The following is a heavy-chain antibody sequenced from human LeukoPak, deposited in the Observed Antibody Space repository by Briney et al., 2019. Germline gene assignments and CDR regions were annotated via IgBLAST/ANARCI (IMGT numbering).Heavy chain of an antibody. CDR2: ISGSGGST. D-gene: IGHD3-3*01. CDR1: GFIVSSNY. J-gene: IGHJ4*02. V-gene: IGHV3-21*01. Sequence: GGSLRLSCAASGFIVSSNYMTWVRQAPGKGLEWVSAISGSGGSTYYADSVKGRFTISRDNAKNSLYLQMNSLRAEDTAVYYCAREPFWSGYFANLHFDYWGQGTLVTVSS. CDR3: AREPFWSGYFANLHFDY.